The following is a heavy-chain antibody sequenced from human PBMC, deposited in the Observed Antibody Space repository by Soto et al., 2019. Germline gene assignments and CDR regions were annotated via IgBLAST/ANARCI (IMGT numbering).Heavy chain of an antibody. D-gene: IGHD2-15*01. CDR2: IIPIFSTP. CDR1: GGTFGNSA. Sequence: QVQLVQSGAEVKKPGSSVTVSCKASGGTFGNSAISWVRQAPGQGLEWMGGIIPIFSTPDYAQKFQGRVKITADESTTTAYMELTSLKSEDTAVYYCARDKDRQQLGGNYYYGIDVWGQVTTVTVSS. CDR3: ARDKDRQQLGGNYYYGIDV. J-gene: IGHJ6*02. V-gene: IGHV1-69*12.